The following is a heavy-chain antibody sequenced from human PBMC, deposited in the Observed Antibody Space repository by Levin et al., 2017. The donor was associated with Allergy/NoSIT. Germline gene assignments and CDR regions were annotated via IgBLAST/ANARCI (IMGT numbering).Heavy chain of an antibody. CDR2: ISSTGSII. J-gene: IGHJ2*01. Sequence: GESLKISCAASGFSFSDYYMSWIRQAPGKGLEWISYISSTGSIIYYASSVNGRFTISRDNAKNSLSLQMNSLRVAEDTAMYYCARTGDDWYFDLWGRGTLVTVSS. V-gene: IGHV3-11*01. CDR3: ARTGDDWYFDL. CDR1: GFSFSDYY. D-gene: IGHD7-27*01.